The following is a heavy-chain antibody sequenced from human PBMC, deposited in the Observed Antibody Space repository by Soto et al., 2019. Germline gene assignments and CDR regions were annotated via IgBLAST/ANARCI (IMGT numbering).Heavy chain of an antibody. J-gene: IGHJ4*02. D-gene: IGHD6-6*01. CDR2: IYPGDSDT. CDR3: ARLWDLMEYSSSYFDY. Sequence: PGESLKISCKGSGYSFTSYWIGWVRQMPGKGLEWMGIIYPGDSDTRYSPSFQGQVTISADKSISTAYLQWSSLKASDTAMYYCARLWDLMEYSSSYFDYWGQGTLVTVSS. CDR1: GYSFTSYW. V-gene: IGHV5-51*01.